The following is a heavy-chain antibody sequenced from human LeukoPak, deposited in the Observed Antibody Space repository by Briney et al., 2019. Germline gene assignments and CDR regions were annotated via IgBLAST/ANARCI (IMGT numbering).Heavy chain of an antibody. CDR1: GYSISSGYY. D-gene: IGHD1-26*01. J-gene: IGHJ3*02. CDR3: ARHRSGSPVSAFDI. V-gene: IGHV4-38-2*01. Sequence: SETLSLTCAVSGYSISSGYYWGWIRQPPEKGLEWIGSIYHSGSTYYNPSLKSRVTISVDTSKNQFSLKLSSVTAADTAVYYCARHRSGSPVSAFDIWGQGTMVTVSS. CDR2: IYHSGST.